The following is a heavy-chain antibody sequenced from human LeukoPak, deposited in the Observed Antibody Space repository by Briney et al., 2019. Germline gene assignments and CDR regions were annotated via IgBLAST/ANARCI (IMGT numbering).Heavy chain of an antibody. CDR2: ISYDGSNK. Sequence: PGGSLRLSCAASGFTVSSNYMSWVRQAPGKGLEWVAVISYDGSNKYYADSVKGRFTISRDNSKNTLYLQMNSLRAEDTAVYYCAKDRGGSIAAAGKPGEDYYYYYMDVWGKGTTVTVSS. J-gene: IGHJ6*03. V-gene: IGHV3-30*18. D-gene: IGHD6-13*01. CDR3: AKDRGGSIAAAGKPGEDYYYYYMDV. CDR1: GFTVSSNY.